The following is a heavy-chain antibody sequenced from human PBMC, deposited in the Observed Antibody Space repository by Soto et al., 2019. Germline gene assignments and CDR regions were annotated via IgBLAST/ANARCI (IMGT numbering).Heavy chain of an antibody. CDR1: GYRFTSYG. D-gene: IGHD3-22*01. CDR2: ISAYDDNT. CDR3: ARGGYYDSSGSRNYHYYGMNV. Sequence: QAQLVQSGPEVKKPGASVKVSCKASGYRFTSYGISWVRQAPGQGLEWLGWISAYDDNTKYAQTLQGRVSMSTDTSPNTAYMGLRSLRSDDTAMYYCARGGYYDSSGSRNYHYYGMNVWGQGTTVTVSS. J-gene: IGHJ6*02. V-gene: IGHV1-18*01.